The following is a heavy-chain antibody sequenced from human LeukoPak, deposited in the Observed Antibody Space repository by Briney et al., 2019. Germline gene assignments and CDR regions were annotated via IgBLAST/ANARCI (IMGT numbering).Heavy chain of an antibody. CDR1: GFTFSSFD. CDR2: IGTASDT. J-gene: IGHJ6*03. D-gene: IGHD1-1*01. Sequence: PGGSLRLSCAASGFTFSSFDMHWVRQTPGQGLEWVSTIGTASDTYYPASVEGRFTHSRDNANNSLYLQMNSLTAGETAVYYCARGPPRGKYYYMDVWGKGTTVTASS. CDR3: ARGPPRGKYYYMDV. V-gene: IGHV3-13*01.